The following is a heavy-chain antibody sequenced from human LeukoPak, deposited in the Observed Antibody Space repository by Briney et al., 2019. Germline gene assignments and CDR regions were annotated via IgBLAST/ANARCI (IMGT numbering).Heavy chain of an antibody. J-gene: IGHJ6*02. CDR1: GGSFSGYY. CDR2: IYYSGST. D-gene: IGHD5-24*01. CDR3: ARDRATPGYYYYGMDV. Sequence: SETLSLTCAVYGGSFSGYYWSWIRQHPGKGLEWIGYIYYSGSTYYNPSLKSRVTISVDTSKNQFSLKLSSVTAADTAVYYCARDRATPGYYYYGMDVWGQGTTVTVSS. V-gene: IGHV4-31*11.